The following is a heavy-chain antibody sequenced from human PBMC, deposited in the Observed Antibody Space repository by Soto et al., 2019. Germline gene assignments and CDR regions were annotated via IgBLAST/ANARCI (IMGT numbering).Heavy chain of an antibody. CDR3: ATTSGIFAS. CDR2: TYYRSKWYN. V-gene: IGHV6-1*01. J-gene: IGHJ4*02. CDR1: GDSVSSNSAA. Sequence: TLSLTCAISGDSVSSNSAAWNWIRRSPSRGLEWLGRTYYRSKWYNDYAVSVKSRIAINPDTSKNQFSLQLNSVTPEDTAVYYCATTSGIFASWGQGTLATVSS. D-gene: IGHD1-26*01.